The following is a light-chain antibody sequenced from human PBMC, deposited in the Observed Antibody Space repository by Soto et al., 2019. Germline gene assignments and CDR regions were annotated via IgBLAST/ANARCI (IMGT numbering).Light chain of an antibody. CDR1: QSVSSS. CDR2: GAS. Sequence: EIVLTPSPGTLSLSPCERAALSCSASQSVSSSFLAWYQQKPGQAPRLLIYGASTRATGIPARFSGSGSGTEFTLTISSLQSEDFAVYYCQQYNSWPWTFGQGTKVDIK. J-gene: IGKJ1*01. V-gene: IGKV3-15*01. CDR3: QQYNSWPWT.